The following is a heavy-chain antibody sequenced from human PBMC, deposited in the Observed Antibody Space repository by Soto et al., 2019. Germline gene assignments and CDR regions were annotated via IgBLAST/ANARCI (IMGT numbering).Heavy chain of an antibody. V-gene: IGHV3-66*01. CDR2: LYSGGST. CDR3: ADVCVGW. J-gene: IGHJ4*02. Sequence: EVQLVESGGGLVQAGGSLRLSCAASGFTVRSNYMNWVRQDPGKGLEWVSVLYSGGSTHYADSVKGRFTIFRDDSKNSVYLQKNSRRAEDTAVYYCADVCVGWWGQGTLVTVSS. D-gene: IGHD2-8*01. CDR1: GFTVRSNY.